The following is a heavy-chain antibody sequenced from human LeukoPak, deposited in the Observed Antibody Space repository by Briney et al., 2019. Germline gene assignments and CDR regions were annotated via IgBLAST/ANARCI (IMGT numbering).Heavy chain of an antibody. CDR2: ISGDGGST. D-gene: IGHD3-9*01. V-gene: IGHV3-43*02. CDR1: GFTFDDYA. J-gene: IGHJ6*02. Sequence: GGSLRLSCAAPGFTFDDYAMHWVRQAPGKGLEWVSLISGDGGSTYYADSVKGRFTISRDNSKNSLYLQMNSLRTEDTALYYCAKTYYDILTGYWYYGMDVWGQGTTVTVSS. CDR3: AKTYYDILTGYWYYGMDV.